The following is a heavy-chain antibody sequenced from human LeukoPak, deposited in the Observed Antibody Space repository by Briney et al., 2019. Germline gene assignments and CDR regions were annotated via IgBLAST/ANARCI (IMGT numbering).Heavy chain of an antibody. CDR1: GFTFSNYE. J-gene: IGHJ4*02. CDR2: ISSGGGII. CDR3: TSPPWVDY. Sequence: GGSLRLSCAASGFTFSNYEMNWVRRPPGKGLEWVSYISSGGGIIYYSDSVKGRFTISRDNAKNSLYLQMNSLRAEDTAVYYCTSPPWVDYWGQGTLVTVSS. V-gene: IGHV3-48*03.